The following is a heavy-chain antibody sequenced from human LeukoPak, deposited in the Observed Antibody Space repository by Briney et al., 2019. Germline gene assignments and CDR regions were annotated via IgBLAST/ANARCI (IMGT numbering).Heavy chain of an antibody. CDR3: ATELRSGYFDY. Sequence: ASAKVSCKLSGYVLSELSMHWVRQATGKGLEWMGGFDPEDDERIYAQKFQGRVTMTEDTSTDTAHMELSSLRSEDTAVYYCATELRSGYFDYWGQGTLVTVSS. CDR2: FDPEDDER. J-gene: IGHJ4*02. CDR1: GYVLSELS. D-gene: IGHD3-22*01. V-gene: IGHV1-24*01.